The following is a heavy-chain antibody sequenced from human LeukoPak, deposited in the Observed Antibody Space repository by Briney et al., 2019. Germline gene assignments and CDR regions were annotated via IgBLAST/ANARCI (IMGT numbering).Heavy chain of an antibody. CDR3: AGRGDYYDSSGYYYEN. V-gene: IGHV5-51*01. Sequence: ESLKISCKGSGYSFTSYWIGWVRQMPGKGLEWMGIIYPGDSDTRYSPSFQGQVTISADKSISTAYLQWSSLKASDTAMYYCAGRGDYYDSSGYYYENWGQGTLVTVSS. J-gene: IGHJ4*02. CDR2: IYPGDSDT. D-gene: IGHD3-22*01. CDR1: GYSFTSYW.